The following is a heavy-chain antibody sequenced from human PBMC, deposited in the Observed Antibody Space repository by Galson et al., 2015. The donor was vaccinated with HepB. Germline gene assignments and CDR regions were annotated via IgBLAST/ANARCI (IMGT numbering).Heavy chain of an antibody. J-gene: IGHJ6*02. V-gene: IGHV3-30*03. D-gene: IGHD3-3*01. CDR2: ISYDGSKK. CDR1: GFNLSSYG. CDR3: ASGDFSRTSYYYYGMDV. Sequence: SLRLSCAASGFNLSSYGMHWVRQAPGKGLEWVAVISYDGSKKYYADSVKGRFTISRDNSKNTLYLQMNSLRAEDTAVYYCASGDFSRTSYYYYGMDVWGQGTTVTVSS.